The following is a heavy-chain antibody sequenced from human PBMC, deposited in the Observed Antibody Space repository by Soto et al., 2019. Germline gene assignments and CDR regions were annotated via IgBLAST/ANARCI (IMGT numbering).Heavy chain of an antibody. CDR2: ISSSSSTI. Sequence: GGSLRLSCAASGFTFSSYSMNWVRQAPGKGLEWVSYISSSSSTIYYADSVKGRFTISRDNAKNSLYLQMNSLRDEDTAVYYCARIQYGSGSTPDFDVDYWGQGTLVTVSS. V-gene: IGHV3-48*02. CDR3: ARIQYGSGSTPDFDVDY. J-gene: IGHJ4*02. D-gene: IGHD3-10*01. CDR1: GFTFSSYS.